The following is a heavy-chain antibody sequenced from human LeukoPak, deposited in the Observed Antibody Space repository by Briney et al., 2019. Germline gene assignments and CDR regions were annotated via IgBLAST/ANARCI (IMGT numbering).Heavy chain of an antibody. CDR3: ARGGYYGSGNDFRFDP. D-gene: IGHD3-10*01. CDR2: IYYSGST. CDR1: GGSITSSTYY. V-gene: IGHV4-61*01. J-gene: IGHJ5*02. Sequence: PSETLSLTCTVSGGSITSSTYYWGWIRQPPGKGLEWIGYIYYSGSTNYKPSLKSRVTISVDTSKNQFSLKLSSVTAADTAVYYCARGGYYGSGNDFRFDPWGQGTLVTVSS.